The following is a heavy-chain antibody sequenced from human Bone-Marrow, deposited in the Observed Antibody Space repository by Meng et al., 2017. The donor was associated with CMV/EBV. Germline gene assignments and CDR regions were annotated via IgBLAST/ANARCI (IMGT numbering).Heavy chain of an antibody. Sequence: GESLKISCVGSGFTFSNYWMSWIRQAPGKGLEWVAHIKTDGSERFHVDSVEGRFTISRDNAKNSVYLQMNYLRAEDTAVYYCARGYFADWGQGTLVTFSS. CDR2: IKTDGSER. D-gene: IGHD3-9*01. J-gene: IGHJ4*02. CDR1: GFTFSNYW. V-gene: IGHV3-7*01. CDR3: ARGYFAD.